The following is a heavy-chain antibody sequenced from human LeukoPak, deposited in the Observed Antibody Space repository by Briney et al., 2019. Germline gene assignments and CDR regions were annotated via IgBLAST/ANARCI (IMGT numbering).Heavy chain of an antibody. CDR2: ISWDGGST. CDR3: AKGGHGYNYYFDY. D-gene: IGHD5-24*01. V-gene: IGHV3-43*01. Sequence: GGSLRLSCAASGFTFTNYTMHWVRQAPGKGLEWVSLISWDGGSTYYADSVKGRFTISRDNSKNSLYLQMNSLRTEDTALYYCAKGGHGYNYYFDYWGQGTLVTVSS. CDR1: GFTFTNYT. J-gene: IGHJ4*02.